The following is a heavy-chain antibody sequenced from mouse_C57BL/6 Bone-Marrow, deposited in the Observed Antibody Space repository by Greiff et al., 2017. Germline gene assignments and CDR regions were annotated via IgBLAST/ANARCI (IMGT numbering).Heavy chain of an antibody. J-gene: IGHJ4*01. CDR2: IYPGSGST. D-gene: IGHD2-3*01. CDR1: GYTFTSYW. V-gene: IGHV1-55*01. Sequence: QVHVKQPGAELVKPGASVKMSCKASGYTFTSYWITWVKQRPGQGLEWIGDIYPGSGSTNYNEKFKSKATLTVDTSSSTAYMQLSSLTSEDSAVYYCARGYYRDYYAMDYWGQGTSVTVSS. CDR3: ARGYYRDYYAMDY.